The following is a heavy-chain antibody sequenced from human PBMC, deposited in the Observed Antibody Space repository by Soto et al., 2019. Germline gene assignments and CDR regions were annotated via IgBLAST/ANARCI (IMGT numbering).Heavy chain of an antibody. V-gene: IGHV1-3*04. CDR3: VRAVGATSWYFDL. J-gene: IGHJ2*01. Sequence: QVQVVQSGAEVKKPGASVEVSCKSSGYTFTSYAMHWVRQAPRQRLEWMGWINTANGYTKSSQRFQGRVTFARDTSASTAYMELSSLRSEDTAMYYCVRAVGATSWYFDLWGRGTLVTFSS. D-gene: IGHD1-26*01. CDR1: GYTFTSYA. CDR2: INTANGYT.